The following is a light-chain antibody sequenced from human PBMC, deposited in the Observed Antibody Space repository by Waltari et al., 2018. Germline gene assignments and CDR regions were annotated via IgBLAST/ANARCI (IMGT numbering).Light chain of an antibody. CDR2: DFI. J-gene: IGLJ2*01. V-gene: IGLV2-11*01. Sequence: QSALTQPRSVSGSPGQSVTISCTGATSDVGGFTYFSWYQQHPGKAPKLMIYDFIKRPSGVPDRFSGSKSGYTAALTISGLQAEDEADYYCCAYAASYVVFGGGTKLTVL. CDR1: TSDVGGFTY. CDR3: CAYAASYVV.